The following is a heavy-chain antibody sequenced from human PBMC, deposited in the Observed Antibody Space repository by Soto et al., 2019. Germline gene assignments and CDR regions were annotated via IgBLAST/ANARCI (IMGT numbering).Heavy chain of an antibody. V-gene: IGHV1-2*04. Sequence: ASVKVSCKASGCTFTGYYMHWVRQAPGQGLEWMGWINPNSGGTNYAQKFQGWVTMTRDTSISTAYMELSRLRSEDTAVYYCARSRITIFGAVSSRYYGMDVWGQGTTVTVSS. CDR2: INPNSGGT. J-gene: IGHJ6*02. CDR1: GCTFTGYY. D-gene: IGHD3-3*01. CDR3: ARSRITIFGAVSSRYYGMDV.